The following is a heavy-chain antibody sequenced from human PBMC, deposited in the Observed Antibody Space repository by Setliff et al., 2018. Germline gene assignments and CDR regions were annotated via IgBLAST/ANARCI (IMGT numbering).Heavy chain of an antibody. CDR3: ARDLGNWFDS. CDR2: IYNSDSA. CDR1: GFIVSDKH. V-gene: IGHV3-53*01. J-gene: IGHJ5*01. D-gene: IGHD3-16*01. Sequence: PGGSLRLPCVVSGFIVSDKHMTWLRQAPGKGPEWVSVIYNSDSAYYADSVKGRFTISRDDSKNTVYLQMNNLRAEDTAVYYCARDLGNWFDSWGQGTLVTVSS.